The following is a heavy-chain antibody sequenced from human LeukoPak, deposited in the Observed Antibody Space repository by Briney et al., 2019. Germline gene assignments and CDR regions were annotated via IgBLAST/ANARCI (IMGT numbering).Heavy chain of an antibody. J-gene: IGHJ4*02. D-gene: IGHD4-23*01. CDR3: ARHDYGGNSGES. CDR1: GFTFSSYS. V-gene: IGHV3-48*02. CDR2: IGTSSSTI. Sequence: GGSLRLSCAASGFTFSSYSMNWVRQAPGKGLEWVSYIGTSSSTIYYADSVKGRFTISRDNAKNSLYLQMNSLRDEDTAVYYCARHDYGGNSGESWGQGTLVTVSS.